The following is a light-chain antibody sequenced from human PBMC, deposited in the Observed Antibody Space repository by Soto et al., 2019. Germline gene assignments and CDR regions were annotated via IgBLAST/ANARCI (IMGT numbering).Light chain of an antibody. CDR3: QQYDSSPRT. CDR2: GAS. J-gene: IGKJ4*01. V-gene: IGKV3-15*01. Sequence: EIVLTQSPATLSVSPGERATLSCRASQSVSSNLAWYQQKPGQAPRFLIYGASTRATGIPARFSGSGSGTDFTLTISRLQSEDFAVYYCQQYDSSPRTFGGGTKVDIK. CDR1: QSVSSN.